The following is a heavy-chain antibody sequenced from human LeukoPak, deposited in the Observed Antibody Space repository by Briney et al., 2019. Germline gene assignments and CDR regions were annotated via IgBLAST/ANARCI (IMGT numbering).Heavy chain of an antibody. CDR3: ARDDLQLVRRLGGGTEYYYYYYMDV. CDR2: INPSGGST. CDR1: GYTFTGYY. V-gene: IGHV1-46*01. Sequence: GASVTVSCKASGYTFTGYYMHWVRQAPGQGLEWMGIINPSGGSTSYAQKFQGRVTMTRDTSTSTVYMELSSLRSEDTAVYYCARDDLQLVRRLGGGTEYYYYYYMDVWGKGTTVTVSS. J-gene: IGHJ6*03. D-gene: IGHD6-13*01.